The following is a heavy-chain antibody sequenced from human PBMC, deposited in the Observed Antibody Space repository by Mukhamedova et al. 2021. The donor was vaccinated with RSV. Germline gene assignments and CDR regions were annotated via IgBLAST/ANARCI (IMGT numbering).Heavy chain of an antibody. Sequence: GRVTITADESTSTAYMELSSLRSEDTAVYYCARTSDWGTLDYWGQGTLVTVSS. CDR3: ARTSDWGTLDY. V-gene: IGHV1-69*01. D-gene: IGHD7-27*01. J-gene: IGHJ4*02.